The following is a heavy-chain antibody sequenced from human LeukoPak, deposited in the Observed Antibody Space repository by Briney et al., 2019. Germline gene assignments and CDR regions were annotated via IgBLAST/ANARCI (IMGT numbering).Heavy chain of an antibody. Sequence: PGGSLRLSCAASGFTFNIYGMHWVRQAPGKGLEWVAVIRYDGTEKYYSDSVKGRFTISRDNSQNTLYLQMNSLRVEDTAVYYCARDRFGPTENWGQGTLVTVSS. D-gene: IGHD3-10*01. CDR1: GFTFNIYG. CDR2: IRYDGTEK. V-gene: IGHV3-33*01. CDR3: ARDRFGPTEN. J-gene: IGHJ4*02.